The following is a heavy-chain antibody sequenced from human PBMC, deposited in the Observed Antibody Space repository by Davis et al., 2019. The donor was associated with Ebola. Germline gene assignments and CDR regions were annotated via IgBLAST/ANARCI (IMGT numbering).Heavy chain of an antibody. CDR3: ARGVRDVVAVEERFYYYFYMDV. Sequence: GESLKISCKGFGYTFTNHWIAWVRQVPGKGLEWMGIIYPGDSDTRYSPSFQGQVTMSADKSTNTAYLQWSSLKASDAGIYYCARGVRDVVAVEERFYYYFYMDVWGKGTTVTVSS. CDR2: IYPGDSDT. D-gene: IGHD6-19*01. J-gene: IGHJ6*03. CDR1: GYTFTNHW. V-gene: IGHV5-51*01.